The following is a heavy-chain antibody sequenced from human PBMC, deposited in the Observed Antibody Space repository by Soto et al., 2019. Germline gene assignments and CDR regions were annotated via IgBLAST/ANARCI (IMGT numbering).Heavy chain of an antibody. J-gene: IGHJ5*02. V-gene: IGHV3-11*01. CDR2: ISSSGSTI. Sequence: GGSLRLSCAASGFTFSDYYMSWIRQAPGKGLEWVSYISSSGSTIYYADSVKGRFTISRDNAKNSLYLQMDSLRAEDTAVYYCARDGETIAAAGTRNWFDPWGQGTLVTVSS. CDR3: ARDGETIAAAGTRNWFDP. D-gene: IGHD6-13*01. CDR1: GFTFSDYY.